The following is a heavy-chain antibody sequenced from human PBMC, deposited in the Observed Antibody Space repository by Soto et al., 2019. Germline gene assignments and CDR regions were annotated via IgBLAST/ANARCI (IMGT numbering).Heavy chain of an antibody. Sequence: QVQLPQWGAGLLKPSETLFLTCAVNGGSGGSFSGYYWSWIRQPPGKGLEWIGEINHSGSTNYNPSLESRVTISVGTTTNQSHRKLSYATAADTAVYYCARHNYDRRGYYHVYYGMDVWGQGTTVTVSS. CDR1: GGSGGSFSGYY. CDR3: ARHNYDRRGYYHVYYGMDV. J-gene: IGHJ6*02. CDR2: INHSGST. D-gene: IGHD3-22*01. V-gene: IGHV4-34*01.